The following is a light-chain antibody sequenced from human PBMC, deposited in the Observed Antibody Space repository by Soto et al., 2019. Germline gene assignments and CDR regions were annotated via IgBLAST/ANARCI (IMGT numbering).Light chain of an antibody. CDR2: DNN. V-gene: IGLV1-40*01. CDR1: SSNIGAGYN. Sequence: QAVVTQPPSVSGAPGQRVTISCTGSSSNIGAGYNVHWYQQLPGTAPKLFIYDNNNRPSGVPDRFSGSKSGTSASLAITGLQAEDEAEYYCQSYDSSLSGVVFGGGTKLTVL. CDR3: QSYDSSLSGVV. J-gene: IGLJ2*01.